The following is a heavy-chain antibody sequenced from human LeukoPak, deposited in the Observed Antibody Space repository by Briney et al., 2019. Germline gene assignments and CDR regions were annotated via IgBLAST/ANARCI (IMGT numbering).Heavy chain of an antibody. CDR3: AKDSRSGRHSSGSSYFDY. D-gene: IGHD3-22*01. Sequence: PGGSLRLSCAASGFTFSSYSMNWVRQAPGKGLEWVSAISGSGGSTYYADSVKGRFTISRDNSKNTLYLQMNSLRAEDTAVYYCAKDSRSGRHSSGSSYFDYWGQGTLVTVSS. CDR2: ISGSGGST. J-gene: IGHJ4*02. CDR1: GFTFSSYS. V-gene: IGHV3-23*01.